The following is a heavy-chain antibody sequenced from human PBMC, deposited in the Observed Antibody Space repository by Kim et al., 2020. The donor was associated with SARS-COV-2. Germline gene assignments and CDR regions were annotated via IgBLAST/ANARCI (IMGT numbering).Heavy chain of an antibody. CDR2: ISSSSTI. Sequence: GGSLRLSCAASGFTFSSYSMNWVRQAPGKGLEWVSYISSSSTIYYADSVKGRFTISRDNAKNSLYLQMNSLRDEDTAVYYCARDKVLLWFGESSDYYYYG. J-gene: IGHJ6*01. D-gene: IGHD3-10*01. CDR3: ARDKVLLWFGESSDYYYYG. V-gene: IGHV3-48*02. CDR1: GFTFSSYS.